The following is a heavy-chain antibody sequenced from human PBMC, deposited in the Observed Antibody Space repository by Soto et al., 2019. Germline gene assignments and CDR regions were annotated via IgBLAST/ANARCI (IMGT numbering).Heavy chain of an antibody. V-gene: IGHV3-23*01. Sequence: GGSLRLSCAASGFTFSSYGMHWVRQAPGKGLEWVSTIINSGSSNYYADSVKGRFTISRDNSKNTLYLQMNSLRAEDTAIYYCVLEVRAKSFDHWGQGTLVTVSS. CDR2: IINSGSSN. CDR1: GFTFSSYG. J-gene: IGHJ4*02. CDR3: VLEVRAKSFDH.